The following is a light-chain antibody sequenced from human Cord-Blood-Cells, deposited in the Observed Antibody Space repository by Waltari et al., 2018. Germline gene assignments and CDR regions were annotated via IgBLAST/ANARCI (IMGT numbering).Light chain of an antibody. Sequence: QSALTQPRSVSGSPGQSVTISCTGTSSDVGCYNYVSWYQQPPGKAPKLMIYDVSKRPSGVPDRFSGSKSGNTASLTISGLQAEDEADYYCCSYAGSYWVFGGGTKLTVL. CDR2: DVS. V-gene: IGLV2-11*01. CDR3: CSYAGSYWV. J-gene: IGLJ3*02. CDR1: SSDVGCYNY.